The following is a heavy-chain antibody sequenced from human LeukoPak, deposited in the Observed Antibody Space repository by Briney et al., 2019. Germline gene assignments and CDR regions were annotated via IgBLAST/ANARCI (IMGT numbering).Heavy chain of an antibody. Sequence: GGSLRLSCVASGFTFSSYWMSWVRQAPGKGLEWVASIKQDGSEKYYVDSVKGRFTISRDNAKNSLYLQMNSLRAEDTAVYYCARANSVPTYYDILTGYYMGGGYYYYYYGMDVWGQGTTVTVSS. V-gene: IGHV3-7*03. CDR2: IKQDGSEK. J-gene: IGHJ6*02. CDR3: ARANSVPTYYDILTGYYMGGGYYYYYYGMDV. CDR1: GFTFSSYW. D-gene: IGHD3-9*01.